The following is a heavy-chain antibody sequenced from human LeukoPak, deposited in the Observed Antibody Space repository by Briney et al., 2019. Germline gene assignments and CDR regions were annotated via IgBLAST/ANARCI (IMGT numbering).Heavy chain of an antibody. Sequence: GESLKISCKGSGYSFTSYWIGWVRQMPGKGLEWMGIIYPGDSDTRYSPSFQGQVTISADKSISTAYLQWGSLKASDTAMYYCARQGPVVPAASINYYYGMDVWGQGTTVTVSS. D-gene: IGHD2-2*01. CDR1: GYSFTSYW. CDR2: IYPGDSDT. J-gene: IGHJ6*02. V-gene: IGHV5-51*01. CDR3: ARQGPVVPAASINYYYGMDV.